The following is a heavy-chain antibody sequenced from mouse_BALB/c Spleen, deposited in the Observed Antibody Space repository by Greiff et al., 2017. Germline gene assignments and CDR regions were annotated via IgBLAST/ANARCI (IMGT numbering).Heavy chain of an antibody. D-gene: IGHD2-4*01. J-gene: IGHJ3*01. CDR3: ARSPYDYDEDWFAY. CDR1: GYTFTSYW. Sequence: VQLQQSGAELVKPGASVKLSCKASGYTFTSYWMHWVKQRPGQGLEWIGEIDPSDSYTNYNQKFKGKATLTVDKSSSTAYMQLSSLTSEDSAVYYCARSPYDYDEDWFAYWGQGTLVTVSA. V-gene: IGHV1-69*02. CDR2: IDPSDSYT.